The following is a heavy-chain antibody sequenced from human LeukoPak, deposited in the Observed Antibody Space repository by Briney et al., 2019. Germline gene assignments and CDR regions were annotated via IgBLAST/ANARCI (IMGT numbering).Heavy chain of an antibody. CDR3: ARQMLYYDSSGVGMDV. D-gene: IGHD3-22*01. V-gene: IGHV5-51*01. J-gene: IGHJ6*02. CDR1: GYSFTSYW. Sequence: ESLKISCKGSGYSFTSYWVGWVGQMHGKGLEWMGIIYPADSDTRYSPSFQGQVTISADKSISTAYLQWSSLKASDTAMYYCARQMLYYDSSGVGMDVWGQGTTVTVSS. CDR2: IYPADSDT.